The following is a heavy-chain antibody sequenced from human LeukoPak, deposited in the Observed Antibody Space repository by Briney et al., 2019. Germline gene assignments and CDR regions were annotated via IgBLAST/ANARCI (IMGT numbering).Heavy chain of an antibody. J-gene: IGHJ4*02. D-gene: IGHD4-23*01. CDR1: GFTFSSHG. CDR3: AKNLRKYGSNSEYFDY. V-gene: IGHV3-33*06. CDR2: IWYDASNK. Sequence: GRSLRLSCAASGFTFSSHGMHWVRQAPGKGLEWVAVIWYDASNKYYADFVEGRFTVSRDTSKNTLYLQMNSLRAEDTAMYYCAKNLRKYGSNSEYFDYWGQGTVVTVSS.